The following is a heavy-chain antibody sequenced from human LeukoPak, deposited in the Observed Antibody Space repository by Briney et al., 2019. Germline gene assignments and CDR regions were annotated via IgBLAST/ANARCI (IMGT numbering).Heavy chain of an antibody. CDR3: ARHATDSSGYYLDYFDF. D-gene: IGHD3-22*01. Sequence: SETLSLTCTVSGGSISTTSYYWGWIRQSPGKGLECIGTIYYSGSTYYNPPLKSRVSISVDTSKNQFSLKLSSVTAADTAVYYCARHATDSSGYYLDYFDFWGQGTLVTVSS. CDR2: IYYSGST. CDR1: GGSISTTSYY. J-gene: IGHJ4*02. V-gene: IGHV4-39*01.